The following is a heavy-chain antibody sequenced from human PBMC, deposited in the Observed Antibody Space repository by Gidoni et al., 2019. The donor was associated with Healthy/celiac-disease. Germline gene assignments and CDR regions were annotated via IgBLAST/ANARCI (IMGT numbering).Heavy chain of an antibody. CDR1: GFPFSSYG. Sequence: QVQLVESGGGVVEPGRSLRLSCAASGFPFSSYGMPWVRQAPGKGLEWVAVIWYDGSNKYYADSVKGRFTISRDNSKNTLYLQMNSLRAEDTAVYYCARDKVAAAGNALDIWGQGTMVTVSS. J-gene: IGHJ3*02. CDR3: ARDKVAAAGNALDI. CDR2: IWYDGSNK. D-gene: IGHD6-13*01. V-gene: IGHV3-33*01.